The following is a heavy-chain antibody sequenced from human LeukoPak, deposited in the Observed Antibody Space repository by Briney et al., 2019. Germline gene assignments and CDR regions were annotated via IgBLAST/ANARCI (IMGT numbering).Heavy chain of an antibody. D-gene: IGHD6-19*01. CDR1: GFTVSSNY. Sequence: GGSLRLSCAASGFTVSSNYMSWVRQAPGKGLEWVSVIYSGGSTYSADSVKGRFTISRDNSKDTLYLQMNSLRAEDTAVYYCGTGYSSGWSSYYFDYWGQGTLVAVSS. J-gene: IGHJ4*02. V-gene: IGHV3-53*01. CDR3: GTGYSSGWSSYYFDY. CDR2: IYSGGST.